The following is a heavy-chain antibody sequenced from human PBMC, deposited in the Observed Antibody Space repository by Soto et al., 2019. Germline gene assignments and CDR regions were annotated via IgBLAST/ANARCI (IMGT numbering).Heavy chain of an antibody. Sequence: GGSLRLSCAASGFTFGTYAMHWVRQAPGKGLEWVAVIYYDGSNRYFGDAVKGRFTISRDNSKSTLYLQMSSLRAEDTAVYYCARAFCTNGVCYYFFDYWGHGTLVTVSS. CDR2: IYYDGSNR. CDR3: ARAFCTNGVCYYFFDY. D-gene: IGHD2-8*01. V-gene: IGHV3-33*01. CDR1: GFTFGTYA. J-gene: IGHJ4*01.